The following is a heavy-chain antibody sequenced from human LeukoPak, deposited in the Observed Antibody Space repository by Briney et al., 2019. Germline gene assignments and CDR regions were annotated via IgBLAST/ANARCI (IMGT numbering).Heavy chain of an antibody. J-gene: IGHJ4*02. D-gene: IGHD3-10*01. CDR1: GGSISSSSYY. CDR3: ARDVADYYGSGGYRYFDY. CDR2: IYYSGST. Sequence: SETLSLTCTVSGGSISSSSYYWGWIRQPPGKGLEWIGSIYYSGSTYYNPSLKSRVTISVDTSKNQFSLKLSSVTAADTAVYYCARDVADYYGSGGYRYFDYWGQGTLVTVSS. V-gene: IGHV4-39*07.